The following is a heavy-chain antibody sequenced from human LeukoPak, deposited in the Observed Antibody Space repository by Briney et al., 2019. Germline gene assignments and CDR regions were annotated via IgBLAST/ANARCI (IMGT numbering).Heavy chain of an antibody. Sequence: PSETLSLTCTVSGGSISSYYWSWIRQPPGKGLEWIGYIYYSGSTYYNPSLKSRVTISVDTSKNQFSLKLSSVTAADTAVYYCAGEEIMGDWFDPWGQGTLVTVSS. CDR3: AGEEIMGDWFDP. V-gene: IGHV4-59*12. CDR1: GGSISSYY. D-gene: IGHD2-8*01. J-gene: IGHJ5*02. CDR2: IYYSGST.